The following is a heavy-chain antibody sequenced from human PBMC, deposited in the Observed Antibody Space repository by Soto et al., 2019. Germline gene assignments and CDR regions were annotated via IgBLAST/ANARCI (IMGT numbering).Heavy chain of an antibody. V-gene: IGHV4-59*01. CDR2: IYYSGST. CDR3: ARGSSSFVGY. Sequence: SETLSLTCTVSGGSIGSYYRSWIRQPPGKGLEWIGYIYYSGSTNYNPSLKSRVTISVDTSKNQFSLKLSSVTAADTAVYYCARGSSSFVGYWGQGTLVTVSS. J-gene: IGHJ4*02. D-gene: IGHD6-6*01. CDR1: GGSIGSYY.